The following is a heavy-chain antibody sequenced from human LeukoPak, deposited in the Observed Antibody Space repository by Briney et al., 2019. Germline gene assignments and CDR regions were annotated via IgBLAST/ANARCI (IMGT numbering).Heavy chain of an antibody. J-gene: IGHJ3*02. CDR3: ARGGNWGAHAFDI. V-gene: IGHV4-30-2*01. Sequence: SETLSLTCAVSGGSISSGGYSWSWIRQPPGKGLEWIGSIYHSGSTYYNPSLKSRVTISVARSNNQFSLKLSSVTAADPAVYYCARGGNWGAHAFDIWGQGKMVTVSS. CDR2: IYHSGST. D-gene: IGHD7-27*01. CDR1: GGSISSGGYS.